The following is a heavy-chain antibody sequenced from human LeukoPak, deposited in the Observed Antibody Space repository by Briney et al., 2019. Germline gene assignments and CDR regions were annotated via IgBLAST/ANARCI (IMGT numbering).Heavy chain of an antibody. D-gene: IGHD3-16*01. CDR2: IKGSGPTT. J-gene: IGHJ6*03. CDR1: GFTFSDYY. CDR3: ARAGELRYMDV. V-gene: IGHV3-11*04. Sequence: GGSLRLSCAASGFTFSDYYMSWIRQAPGKGREWVSTIKGSGPTTYYADSVKGRFTISRDNARNSLFLQMSSLRADDTAIYYCARAGELRYMDVWGKGTAVTVSS.